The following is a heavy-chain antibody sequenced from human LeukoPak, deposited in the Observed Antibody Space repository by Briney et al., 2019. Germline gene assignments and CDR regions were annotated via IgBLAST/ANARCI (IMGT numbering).Heavy chain of an antibody. CDR1: GYTFTGYY. V-gene: IGHV1-2*02. Sequence: ASVKVSCKASGYTFTGYYMHWVRQAPGQGLEWMGWTNPNSGGTNYAQKFQGGVTMTRDTSISTAYMELSRLRSDDTAVYYCVRDWNCGGDCYSTWGQGTLVTVSS. CDR3: VRDWNCGGDCYST. J-gene: IGHJ4*02. CDR2: TNPNSGGT. D-gene: IGHD2-21*02.